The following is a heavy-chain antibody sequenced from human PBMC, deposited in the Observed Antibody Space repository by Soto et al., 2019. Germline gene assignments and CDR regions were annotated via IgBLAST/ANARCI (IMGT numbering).Heavy chain of an antibody. Sequence: SETLSLTCAFSCGSIISGGYSWSWIRQPPGKGLEWIGYIYHSGSTYYNPSLKSRVTISVDRSKNQFSLKLSSVTAADTAVYYCARGVGYCSSTSCYHSGMDVWGQGTTVTVSS. CDR2: IYHSGST. CDR3: ARGVGYCSSTSCYHSGMDV. D-gene: IGHD2-2*01. CDR1: CGSIISGGYS. V-gene: IGHV4-30-2*01. J-gene: IGHJ6*02.